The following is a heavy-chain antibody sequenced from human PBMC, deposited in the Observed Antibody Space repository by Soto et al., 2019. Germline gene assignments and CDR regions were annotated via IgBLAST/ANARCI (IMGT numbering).Heavy chain of an antibody. CDR2: ISAYNGNT. CDR3: ARDQGSSWGYYSHYGMQF. J-gene: IGHJ6*01. CDR1: GDTFTSYG. D-gene: IGHD6-13*01. V-gene: IGHV1-18*01. Sequence: ASVKVSCKASGDTFTSYGISWVRQAPGQGLEWMGWISAYNGNTNYAQKLQGRVTMTTDTSTSTAYMELRSLRSDDTAVYYCARDQGSSWGYYSHYGMQFWGQGTTVNVS.